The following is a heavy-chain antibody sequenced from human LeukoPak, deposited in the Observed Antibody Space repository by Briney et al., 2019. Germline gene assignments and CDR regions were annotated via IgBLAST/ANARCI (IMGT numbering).Heavy chain of an antibody. D-gene: IGHD1-26*01. Sequence: GGSLRLSCAASVFTFSSYAMSWVREAPGKGLEWGSVISGSGVTTSYADSVNRGFSISRANAESTLYLQMNSLRAYDTAVYYCSKDLRYDGSYWGQGTPVTVSS. V-gene: IGHV3-23*01. J-gene: IGHJ4*02. CDR1: VFTFSSYA. CDR3: SKDLRYDGSY. CDR2: ISGSGVTT.